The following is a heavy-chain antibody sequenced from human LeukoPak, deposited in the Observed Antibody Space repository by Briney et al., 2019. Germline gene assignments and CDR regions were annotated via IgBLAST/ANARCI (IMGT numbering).Heavy chain of an antibody. V-gene: IGHV3-7*03. CDR3: ARDSTWLLDY. CDR1: GFTFSSRW. J-gene: IGHJ4*02. CDR2: IKEDGSVK. D-gene: IGHD6-19*01. Sequence: GGSLRLSCTASGFTFSSRWMTWVRQPPGKGLEWVANIKEDGSVKYYVGSVKGRFTISRDNTKNVLYLQMNSLRADDTAVYFCARDSTWLLDYWGQGTLITVSS.